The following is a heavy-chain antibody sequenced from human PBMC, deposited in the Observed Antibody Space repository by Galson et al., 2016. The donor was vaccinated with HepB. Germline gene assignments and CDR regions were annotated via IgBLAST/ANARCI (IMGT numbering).Heavy chain of an antibody. CDR2: ISSSGTHT. D-gene: IGHD6-13*01. Sequence: SLRLSCAASGFTFSDFYMTWIRLAPGKGLEWVSYISSSGTHTPYADSVRGRFTISRDNAKNSLYLEMNSLRAEDTAVNFCARVFETTAAGTYDYWGQGTLVTVSS. CDR3: ARVFETTAAGTYDY. V-gene: IGHV3-11*06. J-gene: IGHJ4*02. CDR1: GFTFSDFY.